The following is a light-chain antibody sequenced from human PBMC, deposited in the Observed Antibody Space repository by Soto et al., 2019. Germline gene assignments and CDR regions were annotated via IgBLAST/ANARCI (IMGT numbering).Light chain of an antibody. J-gene: IGLJ2*01. CDR2: DVS. V-gene: IGLV2-14*01. Sequence: QSALTQPASVSGSPGQSITISCTGTNSDIGTYIYVSRYQQHPGKAPKLLIYDVSNRPSGVSNRFSGSKSGNTASLTISGLQAEDEADYYCSSYTASRTKFGGGTKVTVL. CDR3: SSYTASRTK. CDR1: NSDIGTYIY.